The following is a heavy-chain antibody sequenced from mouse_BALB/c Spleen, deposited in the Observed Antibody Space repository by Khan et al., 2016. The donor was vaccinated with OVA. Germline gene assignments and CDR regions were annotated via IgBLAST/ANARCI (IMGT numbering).Heavy chain of an antibody. CDR1: GYMFTEYI. V-gene: IGHV1-62-2*01. CDR3: ARHGRYGNLFDY. J-gene: IGHJ2*01. D-gene: IGHD2-1*01. CDR2: FYPGTGSI. Sequence: QVQLQQSGAELVKPGASVKLSCKASGYMFTEYIIHWVKQRSGQGLEWIWWFYPGTGSIKNNENFKEKATLTADKSSSTVYMELSRLTSEDSAVYFCARHGRYGNLFDYCGQGTTLTVSS.